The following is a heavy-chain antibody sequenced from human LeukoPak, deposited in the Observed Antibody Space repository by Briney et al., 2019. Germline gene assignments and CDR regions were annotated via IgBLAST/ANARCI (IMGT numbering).Heavy chain of an antibody. CDR1: GVSISNHY. J-gene: IGHJ4*02. V-gene: IGHV4-59*08. CDR2: IYYTGNT. CDR3: VRHSRVVAFDY. D-gene: IGHD2-15*01. Sequence: SETLSLTCTVSGVSISNHYSSWIRQPPGKGLEWIGYIYYTGNTNYNLSLKSRVTISEDISKNQVSLRLSSVTAADTAVYYCVRHSRVVAFDYWGQGNLVTVSS.